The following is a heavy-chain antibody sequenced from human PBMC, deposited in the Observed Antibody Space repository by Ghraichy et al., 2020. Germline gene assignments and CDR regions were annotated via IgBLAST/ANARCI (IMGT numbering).Heavy chain of an antibody. J-gene: IGHJ6*02. V-gene: IGHV3-30*02. CDR1: GFTFSSYG. CDR2: IRNDGIKK. D-gene: IGHD1-1*01. Sequence: LSLTCAASGFTFSSYGMHWVRQAPGKGLQWMAFIRNDGIKKDYADSVKGRSTISRDNSKNTLYLQMNSLRDEDTAVYYCAKGHNLYSYVMDVWGQGTTVTVSS. CDR3: AKGHNLYSYVMDV.